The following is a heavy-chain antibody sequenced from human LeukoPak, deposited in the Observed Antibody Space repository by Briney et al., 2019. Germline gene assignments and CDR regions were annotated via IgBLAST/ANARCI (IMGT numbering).Heavy chain of an antibody. CDR3: AKVNGYSYGLGDY. V-gene: IGHV3-23*01. CDR2: ISGSGVST. CDR1: GFTFRRYG. J-gene: IGHJ4*02. D-gene: IGHD5-18*01. Sequence: PGGSLRLSCAASGFTFRRYGMSWGRQAPGEGLEWVSAISGSGVSTYYADSAKGRFTISRDNSKNTLYLQMNSLRAEDTAVYYCAKVNGYSYGLGDYWGQGTLVTVSS.